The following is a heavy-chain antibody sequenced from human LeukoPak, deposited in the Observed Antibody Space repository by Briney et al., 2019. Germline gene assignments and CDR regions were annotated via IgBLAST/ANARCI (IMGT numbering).Heavy chain of an antibody. Sequence: GASVKVSCKASGYTFSSYGISWVRQAPGQGLEWMGWIGTYKGNTNYAQKLQGRVTVTTDTSTSTVYMELRSLRSDDTAVYYCARHRGSGYDFLYWGQGTLVTVSS. J-gene: IGHJ4*02. CDR1: GYTFSSYG. V-gene: IGHV1-18*04. CDR2: IGTYKGNT. CDR3: ARHRGSGYDFLY. D-gene: IGHD5-12*01.